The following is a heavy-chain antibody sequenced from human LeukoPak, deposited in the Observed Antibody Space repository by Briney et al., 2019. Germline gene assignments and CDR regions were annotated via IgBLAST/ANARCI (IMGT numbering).Heavy chain of an antibody. J-gene: IGHJ4*02. CDR3: ATDYMDTAVY. CDR2: ISYDGSNK. D-gene: IGHD5-18*01. V-gene: IGHV3-30*04. Sequence: PGGSLRLSCAASGFTFSSYAMYWVRQAPGKGLEWVAVISYDGSNKYYADSVKGRFTVSRDNSKNRLYVQMNSLRAEDTAVYYCATDYMDTAVYWGQGTLVTVSS. CDR1: GFTFSSYA.